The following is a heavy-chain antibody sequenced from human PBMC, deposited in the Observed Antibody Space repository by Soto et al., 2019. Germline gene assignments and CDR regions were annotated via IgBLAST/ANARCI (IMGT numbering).Heavy chain of an antibody. CDR3: ARPLGYCSGGSCYGYYMDV. Sequence: PSETLSLTCTVSGGSISSSSYYWGWIRQPPGKGLEWIGSIYYSGSTHYNPSLKSRVTISVDTSKNQFSLKLSSVTAADTAVYYCARPLGYCSGGSCYGYYMDVWGKGTTVTVSS. J-gene: IGHJ6*03. CDR2: IYYSGST. V-gene: IGHV4-39*01. D-gene: IGHD2-15*01. CDR1: GGSISSSSYY.